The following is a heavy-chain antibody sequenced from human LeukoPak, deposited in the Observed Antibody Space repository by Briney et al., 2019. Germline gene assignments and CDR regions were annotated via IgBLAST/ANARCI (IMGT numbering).Heavy chain of an antibody. V-gene: IGHV3-30-3*01. CDR3: ARGTAYYDFWSGYVDY. D-gene: IGHD3-3*01. J-gene: IGHJ4*02. CDR1: GFTFSSYA. CDR2: ISYDGSNK. Sequence: QPGGSLRLSCAASGFTFSSYAMHWVRQAPGKGLEWVAIISYDGSNKYYADSVKGRFTISRDNSKNTLYLQMNSLRAEDTAVYYCARGTAYYDFWSGYVDYWGQGNLVTVSS.